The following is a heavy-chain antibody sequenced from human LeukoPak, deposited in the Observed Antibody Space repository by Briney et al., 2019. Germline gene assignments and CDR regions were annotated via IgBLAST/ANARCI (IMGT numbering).Heavy chain of an antibody. CDR3: ARHDSSGYFMNDAFDI. CDR1: GGSFSGYY. J-gene: IGHJ3*02. Sequence: SETLSLTCAVYGGSFSGYYWSWIRQPPGKGLEWIGYIYYSGSTNYNPSLKSRVTISVDTSKNQFSLKLSSVTAADTAVYYYARHDSSGYFMNDAFDIWGQGTMVTVSS. V-gene: IGHV4-59*01. D-gene: IGHD3-22*01. CDR2: IYYSGST.